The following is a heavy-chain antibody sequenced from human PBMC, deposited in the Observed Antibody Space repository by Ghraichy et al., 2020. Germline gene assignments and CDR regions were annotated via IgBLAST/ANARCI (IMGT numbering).Heavy chain of an antibody. D-gene: IGHD1-26*01. V-gene: IGHV3-48*02. J-gene: IGHJ6*02. CDR3: AMNKTEVKKIVGWHYYGVAV. Sequence: GGSLRLSCAASGFPVSRYNMNWVRQAPGKGLDWVSYISSSSSSIYYADSVKGRFTISRDNARNSLYLHLNSLRDEDTAVYYCAMNKTEVKKIVGWHYYGVAVWGPGTTVTVS. CDR2: ISSSSSSI. CDR1: GFPVSRYN.